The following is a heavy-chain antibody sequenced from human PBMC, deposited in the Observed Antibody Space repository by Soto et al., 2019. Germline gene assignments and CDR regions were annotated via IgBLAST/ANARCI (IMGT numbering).Heavy chain of an antibody. J-gene: IGHJ4*02. CDR2: VYSTGST. Sequence: PSETLSLTCSVSGDSITTNVCYWGWIPEPPGKGLQWIGNVYSTGSTFSHPSLTSRVFISVDTSKNKFSLRLTSVTAADTAVYYCARSHYTYGLLIDYWGPGIMVTVSS. CDR1: GDSITTNVCY. D-gene: IGHD2-8*01. V-gene: IGHV4-39*01. CDR3: ARSHYTYGLLIDY.